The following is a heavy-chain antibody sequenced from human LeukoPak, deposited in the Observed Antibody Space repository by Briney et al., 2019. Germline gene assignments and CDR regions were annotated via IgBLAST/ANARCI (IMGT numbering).Heavy chain of an antibody. CDR2: IIPIFGTA. D-gene: IGHD3-22*01. V-gene: IGHV1-69*13. Sequence: GASVKVSCKASGGTFSSYAISWVRQAPGQGLEWMGGIIPIFGTANYARKFQGRVTITADESTSTAYMELSSLRSEDTAVYYCARDDSSGYSFLGYWGQGTLVTVSS. J-gene: IGHJ4*02. CDR3: ARDDSSGYSFLGY. CDR1: GGTFSSYA.